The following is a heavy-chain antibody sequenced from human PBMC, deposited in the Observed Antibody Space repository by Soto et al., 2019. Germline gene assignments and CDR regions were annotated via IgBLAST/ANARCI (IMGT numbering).Heavy chain of an antibody. J-gene: IGHJ4*02. CDR1: GYTFSSYD. Sequence: QVQLVQSGAEVKKPGASVRVSCKASGYTFSSYDINWVRQATGQGLEWMGWMNPESGNTGYAQNFQGRVTLTTNTAINTAYMDLRSLRSEDTAVYYCARFGRHQRPTVDFWGQGTLLTVSS. CDR2: MNPESGNT. V-gene: IGHV1-8*01. D-gene: IGHD2-2*01. CDR3: ARFGRHQRPTVDF.